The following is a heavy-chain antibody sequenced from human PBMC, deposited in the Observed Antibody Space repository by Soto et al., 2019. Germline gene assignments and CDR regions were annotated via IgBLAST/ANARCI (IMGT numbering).Heavy chain of an antibody. CDR3: ARDAPYDSSGYYYGWFDP. V-gene: IGHV1-18*04. D-gene: IGHD3-22*01. Sequence: ASVKVSCKASGYTFTSYGISWVRQAPGQGLEWMGWISAYNGNTNYAQKLQGRVTLTTDTSTSTAYMELRSLRSDDTAVYYCARDAPYDSSGYYYGWFDPWGQGTLVTVSS. CDR1: GYTFTSYG. CDR2: ISAYNGNT. J-gene: IGHJ5*02.